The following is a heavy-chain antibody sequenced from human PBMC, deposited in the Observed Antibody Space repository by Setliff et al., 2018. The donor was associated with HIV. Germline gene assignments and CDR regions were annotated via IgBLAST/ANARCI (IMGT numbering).Heavy chain of an antibody. CDR1: GFTFDDYG. Sequence: GGSLRLSCAASGFTFDDYGMSWVRQAPGKGLEWVSGINWNGGSTCYADSVRGRFTISRDNSKNTLYLQMNSLRAEDTAVYYCAKTLPTLYPPHDYYFAMDVWGQGTTVTVSS. D-gene: IGHD2-15*01. V-gene: IGHV3-20*04. CDR2: INWNGGST. J-gene: IGHJ6*02. CDR3: AKTLPTLYPPHDYYFAMDV.